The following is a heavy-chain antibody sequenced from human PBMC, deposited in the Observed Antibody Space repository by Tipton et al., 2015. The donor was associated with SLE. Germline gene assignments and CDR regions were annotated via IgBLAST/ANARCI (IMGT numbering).Heavy chain of an antibody. D-gene: IGHD6-6*01. CDR3: AKGVPIDD. J-gene: IGHJ4*02. Sequence: SLRLSCAASGFTFDDYAMHWVRQAPGKGLEWVSGISWNSGSIGYADSVKGRFTISRDNAKNSLYLQMNSLRAEDTALYYCAKGVPIDDWGQGTLVTVSA. V-gene: IGHV3-9*01. CDR1: GFTFDDYA. CDR2: ISWNSGSI.